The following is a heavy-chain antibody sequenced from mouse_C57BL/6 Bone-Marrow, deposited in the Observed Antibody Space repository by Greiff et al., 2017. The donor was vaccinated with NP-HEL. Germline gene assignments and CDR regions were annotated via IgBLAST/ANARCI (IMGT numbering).Heavy chain of an antibody. CDR3: ARRAMVTPFAY. CDR1: GYTFTSYW. D-gene: IGHD2-2*01. V-gene: IGHV1-7*01. J-gene: IGHJ3*01. Sequence: QVHVKQSGAELAKPGASVKLSCKASGYTFTSYWMHWVKQRPGQGLEWIGYINPSSGYTKYNQKFKDKATLTADKSSSTAYMQLSSLTYEDSAVYYCARRAMVTPFAYWGQGTLVTVSA. CDR2: INPSSGYT.